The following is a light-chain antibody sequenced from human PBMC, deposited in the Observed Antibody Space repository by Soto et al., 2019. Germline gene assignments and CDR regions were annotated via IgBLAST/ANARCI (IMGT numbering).Light chain of an antibody. CDR1: QSVPSTY. J-gene: IGKJ1*01. CDR3: QQFGNSPWT. CDR2: GTS. Sequence: TLSLSPGERATLSCRASQSVPSTYFAWYQQKAGQPPRLLISGTSNRATGIPDRFSGSGSGTDFTLTISRLEPEDFAVYFCQQFGNSPWTFGQGTRWIS. V-gene: IGKV3-20*01.